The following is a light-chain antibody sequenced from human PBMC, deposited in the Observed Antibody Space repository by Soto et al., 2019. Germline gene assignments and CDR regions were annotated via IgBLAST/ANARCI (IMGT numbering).Light chain of an antibody. Sequence: DIQMTQSPSTLSAFVGDRVTITCRASQNINNWLAWYQQKPGKAPNLLIYQASTLEGGAPSRFSGSASGTEFSLTISGLQPDDLATYYCQQYNSYPPTFGPGTKVEIK. CDR2: QAS. CDR3: QQYNSYPPT. J-gene: IGKJ3*01. CDR1: QNINNW. V-gene: IGKV1-5*03.